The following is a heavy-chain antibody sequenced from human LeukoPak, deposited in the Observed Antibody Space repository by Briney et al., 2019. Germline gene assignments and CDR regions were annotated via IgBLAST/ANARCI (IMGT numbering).Heavy chain of an antibody. Sequence: GAPVKVSCKASGYTFTSYAMHWVRQAPGQRLEWMGWINAGNGNTKYSQKFQGRVTITRDTSASTAYMELSSLRSEDTAVYYCARDLWGTVTTSSFDYWGQGTLVTVSS. CDR2: INAGNGNT. J-gene: IGHJ4*02. V-gene: IGHV1-3*01. CDR1: GYTFTSYA. CDR3: ARDLWGTVTTSSFDY. D-gene: IGHD4-17*01.